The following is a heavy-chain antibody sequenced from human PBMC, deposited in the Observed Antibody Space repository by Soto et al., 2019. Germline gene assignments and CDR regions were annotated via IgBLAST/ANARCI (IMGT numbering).Heavy chain of an antibody. CDR1: GFTFSDYW. Sequence: EVQLVESGGGLVQPGGSLRLSCAASGFTFSDYWMHWVRQAPGKGLVYVSRINRDGSDTMYADSVRGRFTISRDNAKNTVSLQMNSLRGEDTAVYYGARDLTELVLDYWGQGTLVTVSS. CDR2: INRDGSDT. D-gene: IGHD1-7*01. J-gene: IGHJ4*02. CDR3: ARDLTELVLDY. V-gene: IGHV3-74*03.